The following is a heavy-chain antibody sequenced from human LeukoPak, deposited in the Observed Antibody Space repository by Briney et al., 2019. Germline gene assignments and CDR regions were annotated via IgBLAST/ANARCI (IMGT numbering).Heavy chain of an antibody. CDR3: ANSHKGAPGVL. J-gene: IGHJ4*02. CDR2: ISGDGGTT. Sequence: GGSLRLSCAASRIIFSNYNMGWVRQAPGKGLECVAIISGDGGTTYSADSVKGRFTISRDNSQNTVYLQMTSLRADDTAVYYCANSHKGAPGVLWGQGTLVTVSS. V-gene: IGHV3-23*01. D-gene: IGHD4/OR15-4a*01. CDR1: RIIFSNYN.